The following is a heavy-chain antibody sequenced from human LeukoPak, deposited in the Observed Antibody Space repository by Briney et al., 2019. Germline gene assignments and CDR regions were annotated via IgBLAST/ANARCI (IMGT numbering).Heavy chain of an antibody. CDR3: AKDRAAGHDYIFDY. J-gene: IGHJ4*02. CDR2: ISYDGNYK. V-gene: IGHV3-30*18. CDR1: GFTFSSYG. D-gene: IGHD4/OR15-4a*01. Sequence: GRSLRLSCAASGFTFSSYGMHWVRQAPGKGLEWVAVISYDGNYKYYPDSVKGRFTISRDNSKNTLYLQMNSLRAEDTAVYYCAKDRAAGHDYIFDYWGQGTLITVSS.